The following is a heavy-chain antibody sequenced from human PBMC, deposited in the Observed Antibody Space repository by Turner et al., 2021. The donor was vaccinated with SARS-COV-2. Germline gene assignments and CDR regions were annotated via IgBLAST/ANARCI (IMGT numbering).Heavy chain of an antibody. CDR2: IIPIFGTA. Sequence: QVQLVQSGAEVTKPGSSVKVSCKASGNTFSTYAISWVRQAPGQGLEWMGGIIPIFGTANYAQNFQGRVTITADESSSTAYMELSSLRSEDTAVYYCARDVDYFSPIWGSHHYYYGMDVWGQGTTVTVSS. CDR3: ARDVDYFSPIWGSHHYYYGMDV. J-gene: IGHJ6*02. CDR1: GNTFSTYA. V-gene: IGHV1-69*01. D-gene: IGHD4-17*01.